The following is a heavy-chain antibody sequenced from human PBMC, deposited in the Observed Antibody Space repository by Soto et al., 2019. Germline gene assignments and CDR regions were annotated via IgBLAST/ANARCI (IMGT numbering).Heavy chain of an antibody. D-gene: IGHD3-3*01. CDR1: GFTFSSYW. CDR2: IKQDGSEK. J-gene: IGHJ6*02. V-gene: IGHV3-7*01. CDR3: ARGGYYDFWSGYSKYYYYGMDV. Sequence: GGSLRLSCAASGFTFSSYWMSWVRQAPGKGLEWVANIKQDGSEKYYVDSVKGRFTISRDNAKNSLYLQMNSLRAEDTAVYYCARGGYYDFWSGYSKYYYYGMDVWGQGTTVTVSS.